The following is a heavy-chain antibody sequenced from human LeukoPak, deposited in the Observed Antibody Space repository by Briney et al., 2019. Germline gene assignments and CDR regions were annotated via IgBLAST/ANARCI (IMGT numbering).Heavy chain of an antibody. V-gene: IGHV1-2*02. CDR2: INPNSGGT. J-gene: IGHJ4*02. Sequence: ASVKVSCKASGYTFTGYYMHWVRQAPGQGLEWMGWINPNSGGTNYAQKFQGRVTMTRDTSISTAYMELSRLRSDDTAVYYCARREDYYGSGSYYYWGQGTLVTVSS. D-gene: IGHD3-10*01. CDR1: GYTFTGYY. CDR3: ARREDYYGSGSYYY.